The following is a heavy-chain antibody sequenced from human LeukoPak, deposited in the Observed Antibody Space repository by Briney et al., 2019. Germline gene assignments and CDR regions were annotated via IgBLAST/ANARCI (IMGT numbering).Heavy chain of an antibody. CDR3: ARKEDGSQAFVFP. CDR1: GYTFTGYY. V-gene: IGHV1-2*02. Sequence: ASVKVSCKASGYTFTGYYMHWVRQAPGQGLEWMGWINPNSGGTNYAQKFQGRVTMTRDTSISTAYMELSGLRSDDTAVYYCARKEDGSQAFVFPWGQGTLVTVSS. CDR2: INPNSGGT. J-gene: IGHJ5*02. D-gene: IGHD1-26*01.